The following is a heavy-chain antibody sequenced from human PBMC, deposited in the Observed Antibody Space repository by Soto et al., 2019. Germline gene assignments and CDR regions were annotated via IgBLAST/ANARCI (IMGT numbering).Heavy chain of an antibody. D-gene: IGHD3-10*01. CDR1: GGSFSGYY. CDR2: INHSGST. V-gene: IGHV4-34*01. CDR3: ARSQNYGSGITESKTYYMDV. Sequence: PSETLSLTCAVYGGSFSGYYWSWIRQPPGKGLEWIGEINHSGSTNYNPSLKSRVTISVDTSKNQFSLKLSSVTAADTAVYYCARSQNYGSGITESKTYYMDVWGKGTTVTVSS. J-gene: IGHJ6*03.